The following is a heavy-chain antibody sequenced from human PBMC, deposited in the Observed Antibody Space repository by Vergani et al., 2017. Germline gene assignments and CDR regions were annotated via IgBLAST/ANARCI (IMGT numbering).Heavy chain of an antibody. D-gene: IGHD3-3*01. J-gene: IGHJ5*02. CDR3: ARPGRFLRWFDP. CDR2: INHSGST. CDR1: GGSFSGYY. Sequence: QVQLQQRGAGLLKPSETLSLTCAVYGGSFSGYYWSWIRQPPGKGLEWIGEINHSGSTNYNPSLKSRVTISVDTSKNQFSLKLSSVTAADTAVYYCARPGRFLRWFDPWGQGTLVTVSS. V-gene: IGHV4-34*01.